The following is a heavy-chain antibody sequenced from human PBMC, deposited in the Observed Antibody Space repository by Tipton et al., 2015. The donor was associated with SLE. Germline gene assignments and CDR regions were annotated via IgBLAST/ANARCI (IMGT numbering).Heavy chain of an antibody. CDR2: IYHSGIT. CDR1: GGSINSYY. J-gene: IGHJ4*02. Sequence: TLSLTCTVSGGSINSYYWNWIRQPPGKGLEWIGNIYHSGITYYNPSLKSRVTISLDTSKNQFSLKLSSATAADTTVYYCARDPRLNWDYGTYFDYWGQGTLVTDSS. CDR3: ARDPRLNWDYGTYFDY. V-gene: IGHV4-59*12. D-gene: IGHD3-16*01.